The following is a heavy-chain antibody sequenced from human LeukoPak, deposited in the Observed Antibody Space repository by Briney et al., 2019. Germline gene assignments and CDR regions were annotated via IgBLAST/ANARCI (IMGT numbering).Heavy chain of an antibody. CDR3: ARAGGYGSGSYYLFDY. D-gene: IGHD3-10*01. V-gene: IGHV4-4*07. J-gene: IGHJ4*02. Sequence: SETLSLTCTVSGGSISSYYWSWIRQPAGKGLEWIGRIYTSGGTNYNPSLKSRVTMSVDTSKNQFSLKLSSVTAADTAVYYCARAGGYGSGSYYLFDYWGQGTLVTVSS. CDR1: GGSISSYY. CDR2: IYTSGGT.